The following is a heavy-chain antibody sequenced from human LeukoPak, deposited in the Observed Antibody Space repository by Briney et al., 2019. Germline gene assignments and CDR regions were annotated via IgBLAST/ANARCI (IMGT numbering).Heavy chain of an antibody. J-gene: IGHJ4*02. Sequence: GGSLRLSCAASGFTFSSYAMHWVRQAPGKGLEWVAVISYDGSNKYYADSVKGRFTISRDNSKNALYLQMNSLRAEDTAVYYCARAPYGGYVNWGQGTLVTVSS. CDR2: ISYDGSNK. D-gene: IGHD5-12*01. CDR1: GFTFSSYA. V-gene: IGHV3-30-3*01. CDR3: ARAPYGGYVN.